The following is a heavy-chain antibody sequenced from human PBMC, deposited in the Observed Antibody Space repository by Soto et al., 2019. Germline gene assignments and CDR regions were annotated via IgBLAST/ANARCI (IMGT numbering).Heavy chain of an antibody. CDR2: INHSGST. J-gene: IGHJ4*02. Sequence: SETLSLTCAVYGGSFSGYYWSWIRQPPGKGLEWIGEINHSGSTNYNPSLKSRVTISVDTSKNQFSLKLSSVTAADTAVYYCARGEYYYDSSGYSDYWGQGTLVTVSS. CDR1: GGSFSGYY. V-gene: IGHV4-34*01. D-gene: IGHD3-22*01. CDR3: ARGEYYYDSSGYSDY.